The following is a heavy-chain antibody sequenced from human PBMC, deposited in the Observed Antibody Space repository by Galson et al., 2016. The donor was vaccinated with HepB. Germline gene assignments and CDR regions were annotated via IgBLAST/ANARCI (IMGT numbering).Heavy chain of an antibody. CDR3: ARHLSVRACFDY. J-gene: IGHJ4*02. CDR2: AYSSGST. V-gene: IGHV4-39*01. D-gene: IGHD3-10*01. CDR1: GDSITSNNFY. Sequence: ETLSLTCNVSGDSITSNNFYWAWIRQSPGQGLEWIGTAYSSGSTYFNPSLKGRATISVDATKNQFTLKLSSVTAADSAVYFCARHLSVRACFDYWGRGTLVTASS.